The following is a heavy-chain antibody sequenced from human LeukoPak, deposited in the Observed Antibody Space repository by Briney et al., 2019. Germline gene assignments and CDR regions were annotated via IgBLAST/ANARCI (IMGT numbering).Heavy chain of an antibody. CDR1: GGSFSAYY. V-gene: IGHV4-34*01. Sequence: SETLSLTCAVYGGSFSAYYWSWIRRPPGKGLEWIGEINHSGSTNYNPSLKSRVTISVDTSKNQFSLKLSSVTAADTAVYYCASLSSGWDFDPWGQGTLVTVSS. CDR2: INHSGST. CDR3: ASLSSGWDFDP. J-gene: IGHJ5*02. D-gene: IGHD6-19*01.